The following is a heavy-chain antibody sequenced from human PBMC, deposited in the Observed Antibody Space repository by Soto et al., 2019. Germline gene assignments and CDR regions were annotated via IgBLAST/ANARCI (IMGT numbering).Heavy chain of an antibody. Sequence: ASVKVSCKASGYTFTSYAMHWVRQAPGQRLEWMGWINAGNGNTKYSQKFQGRVTITRDTSASTAYMELSSLRSEDTAVYYCAVAAREYYYYGMDVWGQGTTVTVSS. V-gene: IGHV1-3*01. CDR2: INAGNGNT. CDR1: GYTFTSYA. D-gene: IGHD6-6*01. J-gene: IGHJ6*02. CDR3: AVAAREYYYYGMDV.